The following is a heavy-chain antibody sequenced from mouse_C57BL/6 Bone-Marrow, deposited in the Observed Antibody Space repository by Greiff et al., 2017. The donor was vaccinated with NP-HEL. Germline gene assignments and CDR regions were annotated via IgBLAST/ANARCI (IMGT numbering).Heavy chain of an antibody. CDR3: SDGYYFDY. J-gene: IGHJ2*01. CDR1: GYTFTSYW. Sequence: QVQLQQPGAELVKPGASVKLSCKASGYTFTSYWMPWVKQRPGQGLEWIGEIDPSDSYTNYNQKFKGKATLTVDTSSSTAYMQLSSLTSEDSAVYYCSDGYYFDYWGQGTTLTVSS. V-gene: IGHV1-50*01. CDR2: IDPSDSYT. D-gene: IGHD1-1*01.